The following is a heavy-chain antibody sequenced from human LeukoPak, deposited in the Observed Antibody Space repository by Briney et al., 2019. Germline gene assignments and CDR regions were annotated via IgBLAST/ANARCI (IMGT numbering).Heavy chain of an antibody. CDR1: GFTFSSCE. J-gene: IGHJ3*02. Sequence: GGSLRLSCAASGFTFSSCEMNWVRKAPGKGLGWVSYISSSGSTIYYADSVKGRFTISRDNAKNSLYLQMNSLRAEDTAVYYCARYTAVAGTYDAFDIWGQGTMVTVSS. CDR2: ISSSGSTI. CDR3: ARYTAVAGTYDAFDI. V-gene: IGHV3-48*03. D-gene: IGHD6-19*01.